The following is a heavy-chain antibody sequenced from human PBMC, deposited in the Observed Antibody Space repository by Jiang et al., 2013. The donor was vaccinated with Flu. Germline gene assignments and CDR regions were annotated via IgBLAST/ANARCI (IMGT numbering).Heavy chain of an antibody. CDR2: VFQGGST. CDR1: GGSTTNKYW. V-gene: IGHV4-4*02. J-gene: IGHJ4*02. D-gene: IGHD5-24*01. CDR3: ARRRDGYNFFHFDH. Sequence: GPGLVKSSGTLSLTCTVSGGSTTNKYWCDWVRQPPGKGLEWIGEVFQGGSTQSNPSLRGRVTMSVDKSRTHFSLNLTSVTAADTAVYFCARRRDGYNFFHFDHWGQGIPVTVSS.